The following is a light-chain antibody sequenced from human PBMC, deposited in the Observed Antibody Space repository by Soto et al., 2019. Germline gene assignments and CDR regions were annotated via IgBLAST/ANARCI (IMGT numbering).Light chain of an antibody. CDR2: DAS. CDR1: QSVGSS. CDR3: QQYGSSGT. J-gene: IGKJ1*01. V-gene: IGKV3-20*01. Sequence: ETVLTQSPATLSLSPGERATLSCRASQSVGSSLAWYQQRPGQPPRLLIYDASKREPGTPARFTGSGSGTDFTLTISRLEPEDFAVYYCQQYGSSGTFGQGTKVEIK.